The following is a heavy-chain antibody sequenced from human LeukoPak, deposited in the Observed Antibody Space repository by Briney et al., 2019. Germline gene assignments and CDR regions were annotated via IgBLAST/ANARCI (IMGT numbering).Heavy chain of an antibody. Sequence: GGSLRLSCATSGFTFSSYSMNWVRQAPGKGLEWVSYIRSSGDMIYYADSVKGRFTISRDNAKNSVYLQMSSLRVEDTAVYYCVRGGGPSYKYNAFDIWGQGTMVTVS. J-gene: IGHJ3*02. CDR2: IRSSGDMI. CDR1: GFTFSSYS. CDR3: VRGGGPSYKYNAFDI. V-gene: IGHV3-48*01. D-gene: IGHD5-24*01.